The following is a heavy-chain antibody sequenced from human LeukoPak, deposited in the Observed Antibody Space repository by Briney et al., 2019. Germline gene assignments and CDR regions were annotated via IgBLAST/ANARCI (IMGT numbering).Heavy chain of an antibody. Sequence: GGSLRLSCAASGFTFSSYAMSWVRQAPGKGLEWVSAISGSGGSTYYADSVKGRFTISRDNSKNTLYLQMNSLRAEDTAVYYCAKAPLRCSSTSCYSEFQHWGQGTLVTVPS. J-gene: IGHJ1*01. D-gene: IGHD2-2*01. CDR1: GFTFSSYA. CDR3: AKAPLRCSSTSCYSEFQH. CDR2: ISGSGGST. V-gene: IGHV3-23*01.